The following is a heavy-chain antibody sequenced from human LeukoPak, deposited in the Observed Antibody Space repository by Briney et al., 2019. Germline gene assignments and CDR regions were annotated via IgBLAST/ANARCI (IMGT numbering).Heavy chain of an antibody. CDR3: ARADCSSTSCYRYFQH. Sequence: SETLSLTCTVSGGSISSHYWSWIRQPPGKGLEWIGYIYYSGSTNCNPSLKSRVTISVDTSKNQFSLKLSSVTAADTAVYYCARADCSSTSCYRYFQHWGQGTLVTVSS. CDR2: IYYSGST. V-gene: IGHV4-59*11. CDR1: GGSISSHY. D-gene: IGHD2-2*01. J-gene: IGHJ1*01.